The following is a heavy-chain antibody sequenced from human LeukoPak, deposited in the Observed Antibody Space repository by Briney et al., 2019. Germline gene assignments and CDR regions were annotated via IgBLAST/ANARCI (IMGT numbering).Heavy chain of an antibody. CDR1: GGSFSGYY. Sequence: SETLSLTCAVYGGSFSGYYWSWIRQPPGKGLEWIGEINHSGSTNYNPSLKSRVTISVDTSKNQSSLKLSSVTAADTAVYYCARGVGYCSSTSCYYYYGMDVWGQGTTVTVSS. CDR2: INHSGST. D-gene: IGHD2-2*01. V-gene: IGHV4-34*01. J-gene: IGHJ6*02. CDR3: ARGVGYCSSTSCYYYYGMDV.